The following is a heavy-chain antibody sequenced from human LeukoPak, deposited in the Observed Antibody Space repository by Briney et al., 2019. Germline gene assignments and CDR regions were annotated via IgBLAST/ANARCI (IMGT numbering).Heavy chain of an antibody. CDR1: GGTFSSYA. CDR2: IIPIFGTA. J-gene: IGHJ4*02. Sequence: ASVKVSCKASGGTFSSYAISWVRQAPGQGLEWMGGIIPIFGTANYTQKFQGRVTITTDESTSTAYMELSSLRPEDTAVYYCASTYCSSTSCYLPMGLRYRGQGTLVTVSS. V-gene: IGHV1-69*05. D-gene: IGHD2-2*01. CDR3: ASTYCSSTSCYLPMGLRY.